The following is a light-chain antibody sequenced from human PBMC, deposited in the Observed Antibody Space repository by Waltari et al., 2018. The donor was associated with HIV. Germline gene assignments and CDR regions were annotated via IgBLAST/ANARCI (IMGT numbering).Light chain of an antibody. CDR2: SNT. V-gene: IGLV1-44*01. CDR3: AAWDDSLNGVV. J-gene: IGLJ2*01. Sequence: QSVLTQPPSASGTPGQRVTISCSGSSSNIGSNTVNWYQQLPGTAPKLLIYSNTQRPSGGPDRFSGSKSGTSASLAISGLQSEDEADYDCAAWDDSLNGVVFGGGTKLTVL. CDR1: SSNIGSNT.